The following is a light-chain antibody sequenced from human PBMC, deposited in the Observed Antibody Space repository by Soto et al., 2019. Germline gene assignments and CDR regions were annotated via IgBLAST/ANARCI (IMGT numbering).Light chain of an antibody. CDR3: QTYYSGNHWV. CDR2: EDN. Sequence: NFMLTQPHSVSESPGKTVTISCTGSSGSIASNDVQWYQQRPGSAPTTVIYEDNQRPSGVPDRFSGAIDSSSNSSSLTISGLKTEDEADYYCQTYYSGNHWVFGGGTKLTVL. CDR1: SGSIASND. V-gene: IGLV6-57*02. J-gene: IGLJ3*02.